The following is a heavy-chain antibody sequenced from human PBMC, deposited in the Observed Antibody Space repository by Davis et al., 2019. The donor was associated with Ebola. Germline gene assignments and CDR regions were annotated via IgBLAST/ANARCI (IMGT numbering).Heavy chain of an antibody. Sequence: HTGGSLRLSCVASGFTFSSYWMHWLRQAPGKGLVWVARIKYDGSMIGYGDSVRGRFTISRDNAKNTLYLQMNSLRAEDTAVYYCATTPQYSSGQNKPFDYWGQGTLVTVSS. CDR1: GFTFSSYW. J-gene: IGHJ4*02. V-gene: IGHV3-74*01. CDR3: ATTPQYSSGQNKPFDY. CDR2: IKYDGSMI. D-gene: IGHD6-19*01.